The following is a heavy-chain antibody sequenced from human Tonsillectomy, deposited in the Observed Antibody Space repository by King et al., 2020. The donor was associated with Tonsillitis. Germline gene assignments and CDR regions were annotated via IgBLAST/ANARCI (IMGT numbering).Heavy chain of an antibody. D-gene: IGHD1-26*01. J-gene: IGHJ6*02. CDR1: GGSISSDGYF. CDR3: ARGGSHYGLDV. Sequence: VQLQESGPGLVKPSQTLSLTCTVSGGSISSDGYFWSWIRQHPGKCLEWIGYIYFSGDTYYNPSLKSRVIISVDTSKNQFSLKLNSVTAAATAVYYCARGGSHYGLDVWGQGTTVIVSS. CDR2: IYFSGDT. V-gene: IGHV4-31*03.